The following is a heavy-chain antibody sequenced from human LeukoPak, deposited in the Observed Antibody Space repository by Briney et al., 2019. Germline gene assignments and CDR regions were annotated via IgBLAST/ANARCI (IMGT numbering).Heavy chain of an antibody. J-gene: IGHJ4*02. D-gene: IGHD4-11*01. CDR3: ASVIYSKMPPGFDY. V-gene: IGHV4-30-4*08. CDR1: GGSISGSSYY. Sequence: SETLSLTCTVSGGSISGSSYYWSWIRQPPGKGLEWIGYIYYSGSTYYNPSLKSRVTISVDTSKNQFSLKLSSVTAADTAVYYCASVIYSKMPPGFDYWGQGTLVTVSS. CDR2: IYYSGST.